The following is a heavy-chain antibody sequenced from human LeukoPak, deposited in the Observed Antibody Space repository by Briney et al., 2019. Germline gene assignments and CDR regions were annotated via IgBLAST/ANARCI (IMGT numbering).Heavy chain of an antibody. D-gene: IGHD1-14*01. CDR2: ISYDGSNK. CDR3: ARVPIALLVYYFDY. Sequence: GRSLRLSCAASGFTFSSYAMHWVRQAPGKGLEWVAVISYDGSNKYYADSVKGRFTISRDNSKNTLYLQMNSLRAEDTAVYYCARVPIALLVYYFDYWGQGTLVTVSS. J-gene: IGHJ4*02. CDR1: GFTFSSYA. V-gene: IGHV3-30*04.